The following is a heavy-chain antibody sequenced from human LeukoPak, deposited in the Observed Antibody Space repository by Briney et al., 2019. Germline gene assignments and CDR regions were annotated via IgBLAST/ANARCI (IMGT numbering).Heavy chain of an antibody. CDR2: IKGDGSME. V-gene: IGHV3-7*04. Sequence: PGGSLRLSCAASGFFLRNHWMSWVRQAPGKGLEWVAHIKGDGSMESYVDSVKGRFTISRDNARNSVYLQMNSLRGEDTAVYYCARVVTWFDPWGQGSLVIVSS. J-gene: IGHJ5*02. CDR3: ARVVTWFDP. CDR1: GFFLRNHW.